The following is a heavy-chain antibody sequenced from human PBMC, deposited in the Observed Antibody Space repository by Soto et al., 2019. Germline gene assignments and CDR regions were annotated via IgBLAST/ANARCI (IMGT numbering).Heavy chain of an antibody. J-gene: IGHJ6*02. D-gene: IGHD6-6*01. V-gene: IGHV1-46*01. CDR2: INPRGGST. CDR1: GYTFTSDY. CDR3: ARDRSIAALPFGMDV. Sequence: ASVNVSCKASGYTFTSDYMHWVRQAPRQGLEWMGIINPRGGSTTYAQKFQGRMIMTADTSTSTVFMELSSLRSEDTAVYYCARDRSIAALPFGMDVWGQGTTVTVSS.